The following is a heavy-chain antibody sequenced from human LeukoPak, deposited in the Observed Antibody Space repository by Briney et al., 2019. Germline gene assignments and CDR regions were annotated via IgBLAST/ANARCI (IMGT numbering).Heavy chain of an antibody. CDR1: GGSISSYY. D-gene: IGHD6-13*01. V-gene: IGHV4-59*01. CDR2: IYYSGST. Sequence: PSETLSLTCTVSGGSISSYYWSWIRQPPGKGLEWIGYIYYSGSTNYNPSLKSRVAISVDTSKNQFSLKLSSVTAADTAVYYCARDGNSSWYSNAFDIWGQGTMVTVSS. CDR3: ARDGNSSWYSNAFDI. J-gene: IGHJ3*02.